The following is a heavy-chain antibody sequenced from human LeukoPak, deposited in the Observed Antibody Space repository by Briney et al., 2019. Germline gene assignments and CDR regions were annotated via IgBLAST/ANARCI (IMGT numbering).Heavy chain of an antibody. CDR3: ARDIVGGNHFDS. D-gene: IGHD1-26*01. J-gene: IGHJ4*02. V-gene: IGHV3-23*01. Sequence: PGGSLRLSCAASGFTFSTYAMSWVRQAPGKGLEYVATISGSGGSTYYADSVKGRFTISRDNSKNTLYLQMNSLRVDDTAVYYCARDIVGGNHFDSWGQGTLVTVSS. CDR1: GFTFSTYA. CDR2: ISGSGGST.